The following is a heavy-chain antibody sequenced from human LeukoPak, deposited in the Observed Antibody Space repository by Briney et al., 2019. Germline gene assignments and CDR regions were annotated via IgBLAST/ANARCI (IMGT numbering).Heavy chain of an antibody. V-gene: IGHV3-30-3*01. Sequence: GRSLRPSCAASGFTFSSYAMHWVRQAPGKGLEWVAVISYDGSNKYYADSVKGRFTISRDNSKNTLYLQMNSLRAEDTAVYYCARGRLLIGAFDYWGQGTLVTVSS. CDR1: GFTFSSYA. J-gene: IGHJ4*02. CDR2: ISYDGSNK. D-gene: IGHD2-15*01. CDR3: ARGRLLIGAFDY.